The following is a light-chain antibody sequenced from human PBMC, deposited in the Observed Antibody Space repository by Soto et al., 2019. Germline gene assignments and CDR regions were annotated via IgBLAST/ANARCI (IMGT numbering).Light chain of an antibody. CDR2: KAS. V-gene: IGKV1-5*03. Sequence: IQITQSTSTLSASVGDRVTITCRASQSISTWLAWYQQEPGKAPNLLIHKASSLQSGVPSRFSGSGSGTDFTLTISSLHPDDFATYYCQQYNSYSPTFGQGTKVDI. J-gene: IGKJ1*01. CDR3: QQYNSYSPT. CDR1: QSISTW.